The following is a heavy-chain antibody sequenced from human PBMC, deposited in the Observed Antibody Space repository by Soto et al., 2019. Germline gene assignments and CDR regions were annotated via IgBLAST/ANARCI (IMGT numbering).Heavy chain of an antibody. Sequence: QVQLVQSGAEVKKPGASVKVSCKASGYTFSSYGFSWMRQAPGQGLEWMGWIYIDDTKYAQNFQGRVTMTTDTSTSTVYMELRSLRSDDTDVYYCARDRDWNLDYWGQGTLVTVSS. J-gene: IGHJ4*02. CDR3: ARDRDWNLDY. V-gene: IGHV1-18*01. D-gene: IGHD1-1*01. CDR1: GYTFSSYG. CDR2: IYIDDT.